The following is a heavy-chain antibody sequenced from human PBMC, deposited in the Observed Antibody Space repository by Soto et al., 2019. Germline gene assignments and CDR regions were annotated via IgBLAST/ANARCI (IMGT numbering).Heavy chain of an antibody. J-gene: IGHJ4*02. CDR2: IYYSGST. CDR3: ARQRYSSSWRFDY. Sequence: SETLSLTCTVSGGSISSYYWSWIRQPPGKGLEWIGYIYYSGSTNYNPSLKSRVTISVDTSKNQFSLKLSSVTAADTAVYYCARQRYSSSWRFDYWGQGTLVTVSS. CDR1: GGSISSYY. D-gene: IGHD6-13*01. V-gene: IGHV4-59*08.